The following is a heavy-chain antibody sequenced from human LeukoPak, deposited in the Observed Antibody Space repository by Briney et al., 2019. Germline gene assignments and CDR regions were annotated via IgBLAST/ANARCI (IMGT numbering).Heavy chain of an antibody. Sequence: PSETLSLTCAVSGYPFSSGYYWGWIRQPPGKGLDLIGSIQRSGSSSYTASLKSRVTILVDTSKNQFSLKLTSVTAADAAVYYCTRDTTRDYWGQGTLVTVSS. V-gene: IGHV4-38-2*01. J-gene: IGHJ4*02. CDR1: GYPFSSGYY. CDR3: TRDTTRDY. D-gene: IGHD4-11*01. CDR2: IQRSGSS.